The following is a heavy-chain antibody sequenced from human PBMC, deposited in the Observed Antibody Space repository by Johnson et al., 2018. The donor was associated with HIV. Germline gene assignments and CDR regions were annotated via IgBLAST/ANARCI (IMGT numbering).Heavy chain of an antibody. J-gene: IGHJ3*02. D-gene: IGHD4-17*01. CDR1: GFTFSSYG. Sequence: VHLVESGGGVVQPGGSLRLSCAASGFTFSSYGMHWVRQAPGKGLEWVAFIRYDGSNKYYAGSVKGRFTISRDNSKNTLYLQMNSLRAEDTAVYYCAKDAYDYGDYGAFDIWGQGTMVTVSS. CDR2: IRYDGSNK. CDR3: AKDAYDYGDYGAFDI. V-gene: IGHV3-30*02.